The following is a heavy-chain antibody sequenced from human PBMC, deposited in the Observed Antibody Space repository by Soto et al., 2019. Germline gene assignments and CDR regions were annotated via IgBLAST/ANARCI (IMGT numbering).Heavy chain of an antibody. CDR2: ISSSSSYI. D-gene: IGHD3-9*01. Sequence: WWSLRLSCSASVFTFSSYSMNWFRQAPGKGLEWVSSISSSSSYIYYADSVKGRFTISRDNAKNSLYLQMNSLRAEDTAVYYCARSYYDILTGYKSVPSNIAKIWGQGTMVTVSS. CDR3: ARSYYDILTGYKSVPSNIAKI. V-gene: IGHV3-21*01. CDR1: VFTFSSYS. J-gene: IGHJ3*02.